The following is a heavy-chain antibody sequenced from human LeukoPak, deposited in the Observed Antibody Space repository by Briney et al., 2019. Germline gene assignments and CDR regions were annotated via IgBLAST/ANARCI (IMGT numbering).Heavy chain of an antibody. D-gene: IGHD1-26*01. Sequence: SETLSLTCAVSGGSISSSNWWSWVRQPPGKGLEWIGEIYHSGSTNYNPSLKSRVTISVDTSKNQFSLKLSSVTAADTAVYYCARETRGSYPRLLWGFDLWGRGTLVTVSS. CDR2: IYHSGST. CDR1: GGSISSSNW. CDR3: ARETRGSYPRLLWGFDL. J-gene: IGHJ2*01. V-gene: IGHV4-4*02.